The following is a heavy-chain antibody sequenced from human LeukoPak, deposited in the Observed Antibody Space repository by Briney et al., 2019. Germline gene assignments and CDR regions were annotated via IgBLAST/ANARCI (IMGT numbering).Heavy chain of an antibody. CDR2: INPSVGST. Sequence: ASVKVSCKASGYTFTSYYMHWVRQAPGQRLEWMGIINPSVGSTTYAQNFHVKVTMTMDTSTSTIYIEVGSLRSGDTAVYYCATTAGASDYWGQGTLVTVSS. V-gene: IGHV1-46*01. J-gene: IGHJ4*02. CDR1: GYTFTSYY. D-gene: IGHD6-13*01. CDR3: ATTAGASDY.